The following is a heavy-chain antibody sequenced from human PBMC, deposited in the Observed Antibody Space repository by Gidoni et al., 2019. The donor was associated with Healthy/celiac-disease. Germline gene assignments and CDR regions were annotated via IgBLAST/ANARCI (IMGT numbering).Heavy chain of an antibody. CDR2: IWYDGSNK. J-gene: IGHJ4*02. Sequence: GESGGGVVQPGRSLRLSCAASGFTVSSYGMHWVRQAPGKGLEWVAVIWYDGSNKYYADSVKGLFTISRDNSKNTLYLQMTSLRAEDTAVYYCARDPLAYCGGDCSPGDYWGQGTLVTVSS. CDR3: ARDPLAYCGGDCSPGDY. V-gene: IGHV3-33*01. CDR1: GFTVSSYG. D-gene: IGHD2-21*02.